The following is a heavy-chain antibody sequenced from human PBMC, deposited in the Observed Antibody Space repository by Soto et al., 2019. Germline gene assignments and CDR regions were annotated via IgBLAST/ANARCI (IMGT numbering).Heavy chain of an antibody. D-gene: IGHD3-10*01. Sequence: QVQLVQSGAEVKKPGSSVKVSCKASGGTFSSYTISWVRQAPGQGLEWMGRIIPILGIANYAQKFQGRVTITADKSTSTAYMELSSLRSDDTAVYYCALLWFGEPDVDYWGQGTLVTVSS. J-gene: IGHJ4*02. CDR2: IIPILGIA. CDR3: ALLWFGEPDVDY. V-gene: IGHV1-69*02. CDR1: GGTFSSYT.